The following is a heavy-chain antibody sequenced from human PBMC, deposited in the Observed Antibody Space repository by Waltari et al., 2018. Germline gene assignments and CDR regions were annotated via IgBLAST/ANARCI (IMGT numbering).Heavy chain of an antibody. Sequence: QVQLVESGGGVVQPGRSLRLSCAASGFTFSSYGMHWARQAPGKGLEWVAVISYDGSNKYYADSVKGRFTISRDNSKNTLYLQMNSLRAEDTAVYYCAKDKYDSSGYTTFDYWGQGTLVTVSS. V-gene: IGHV3-30*18. D-gene: IGHD3-22*01. CDR2: ISYDGSNK. CDR3: AKDKYDSSGYTTFDY. CDR1: GFTFSSYG. J-gene: IGHJ4*02.